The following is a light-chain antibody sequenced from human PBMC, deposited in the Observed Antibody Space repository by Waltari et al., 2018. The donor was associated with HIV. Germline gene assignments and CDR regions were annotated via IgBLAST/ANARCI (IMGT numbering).Light chain of an antibody. CDR3: QAWDSSTYVV. CDR2: QDS. V-gene: IGLV3-1*01. CDR1: NLGDKY. Sequence: SYELTQPPSVSVSPGQTASITCPGDNLGDKYACWYQQKPGQSPVLVIYQDSKRPSGIPERFSGSNSGNAATLTISGTQAMDAADYYCQAWDSSTYVVFGGGTKLTVL. J-gene: IGLJ2*01.